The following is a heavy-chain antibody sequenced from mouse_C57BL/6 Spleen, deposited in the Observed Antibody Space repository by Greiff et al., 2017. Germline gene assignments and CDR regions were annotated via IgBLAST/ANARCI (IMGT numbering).Heavy chain of an antibody. J-gene: IGHJ1*03. D-gene: IGHD1-1*01. Sequence: QVQLQQPGAELVKPGASVKISCKASGYAFSSYWMNWVKQRPGQGLEWIGQIYPGDGDTNYNGQFKGKATLTADKSSSTAYMQLSSLTSEDSAVYCCARWSTVVADWYFDVWGTGTTVTVSS. V-gene: IGHV1-80*01. CDR3: ARWSTVVADWYFDV. CDR1: GYAFSSYW. CDR2: IYPGDGDT.